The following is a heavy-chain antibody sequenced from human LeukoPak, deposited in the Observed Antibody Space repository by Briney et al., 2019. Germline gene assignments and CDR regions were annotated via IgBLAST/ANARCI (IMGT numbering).Heavy chain of an antibody. V-gene: IGHV3-7*01. D-gene: IGHD3-10*01. CDR3: AREDYYGSGNYVAWGGAFDV. J-gene: IGHJ3*01. CDR1: GFPFSSYW. CDR2: IKQDGDEK. Sequence: GGSLRLSCAASGFPFSSYWMTWVRQAPGKGLEWVANIKQDGDEKYYVDSVKGRFTISRDNVKNSMYLQMNSLRAEDTAVYYCAREDYYGSGNYVAWGGAFDVWGQGTTVTVSS.